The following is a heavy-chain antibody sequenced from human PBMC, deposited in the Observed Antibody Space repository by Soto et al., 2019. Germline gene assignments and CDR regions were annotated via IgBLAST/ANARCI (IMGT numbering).Heavy chain of an antibody. CDR2: IIPILGIA. Sequence: QVQLVQSGAEVKKPGSSVKVSCKASGGTFSSYTISWVRQAPGQGLEWMGRIIPILGIANYAQKFQGRVTXTXXKSTRTAYMELSSLRSEDTAVYYCASSYYYYGMDVWGQGTTVTVSS. CDR3: ASSYYYYGMDV. D-gene: IGHD6-6*01. V-gene: IGHV1-69*02. J-gene: IGHJ6*02. CDR1: GGTFSSYT.